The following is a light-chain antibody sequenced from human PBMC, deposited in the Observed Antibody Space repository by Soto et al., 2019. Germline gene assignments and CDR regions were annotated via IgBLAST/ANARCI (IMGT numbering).Light chain of an antibody. CDR2: GAS. CDR3: QQYGGSPFS. Sequence: IVLTQSPGTLYLSPGETATLSCRASQSVRSNYLAWYQQKTGQAPRLLIYGASNRATGIPDMFSGSGSGTEFTLTISRLEPEDFAVFYCQQYGGSPFSFGLVTKVDIK. CDR1: QSVRSNY. J-gene: IGKJ3*01. V-gene: IGKV3-20*01.